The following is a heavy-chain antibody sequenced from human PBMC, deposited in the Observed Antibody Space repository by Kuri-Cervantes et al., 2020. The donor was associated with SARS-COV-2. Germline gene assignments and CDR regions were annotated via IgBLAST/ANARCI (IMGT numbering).Heavy chain of an antibody. D-gene: IGHD1-26*01. J-gene: IGHJ3*01. V-gene: IGHV5-51*01. CDR2: IYPTDSDT. CDR1: GFRFTTYW. CDR3: ARTRGSYYTDAFDL. Sequence: KVSCKGSGFRFTTYWIGWVRLMPGKGLEWMAIIYPTDSDTRYSPSFQGQVTISADKSISTAYLQWSSPKASDSAMYYCARTRGSYYTDAFDLWGQGTMVTVSS.